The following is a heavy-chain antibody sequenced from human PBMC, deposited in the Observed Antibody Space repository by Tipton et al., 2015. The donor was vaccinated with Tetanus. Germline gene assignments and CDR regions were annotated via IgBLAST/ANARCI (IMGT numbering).Heavy chain of an antibody. V-gene: IGHV3-21*01. CDR2: ISDSTDYI. D-gene: IGHD6-19*01. CDR3: ARWTTYGSGWYIDY. Sequence: SLRLSCAAFRFTFSHYSMTWVRQAPGKGLEWVSSISDSTDYIYYADSVKGRFTISRDNARNSLYLQMNSLRAEDTAMYYCARWTTYGSGWYIDYWGQGTLVTVSS. J-gene: IGHJ4*02. CDR1: RFTFSHYS.